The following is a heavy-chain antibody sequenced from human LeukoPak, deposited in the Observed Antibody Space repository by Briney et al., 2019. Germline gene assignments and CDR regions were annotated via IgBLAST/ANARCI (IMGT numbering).Heavy chain of an antibody. CDR1: GCSFSSYA. D-gene: IGHD3-9*01. CDR2: IIPIFGTA. Sequence: ASVKVSCKASGCSFSSYAISWVRQAPGQGLEWMGGIIPIFGTANYAQKFQGRVTITADKSTSTAYMELSSLRSEDTAVYYCARGYFDWLGSFDYWGQGTLVTVSS. J-gene: IGHJ4*02. V-gene: IGHV1-69*06. CDR3: ARGYFDWLGSFDY.